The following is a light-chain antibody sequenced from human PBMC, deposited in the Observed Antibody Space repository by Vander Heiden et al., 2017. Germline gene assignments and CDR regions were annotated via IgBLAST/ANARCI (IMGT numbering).Light chain of an antibody. CDR2: EVT. J-gene: IGLJ3*02. V-gene: IGLV2-8*01. CDR1: NSDVGNYNF. CDR3: SSYAGSNNWM. Sequence: QSALAQPPSPSGSPAQSVTISFTGTNSDVGNYNFVSWYQQLPGKAPTLMIYEVTKRPSGVPDRFSGSNSGNTASLTVSGLQADDEAEYYCSSYAGSNNWMFGGGTKLTVL.